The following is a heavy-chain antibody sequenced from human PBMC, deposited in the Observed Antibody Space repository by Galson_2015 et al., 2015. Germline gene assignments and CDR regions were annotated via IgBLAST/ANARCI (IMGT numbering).Heavy chain of an antibody. CDR1: GFTFSSYG. J-gene: IGHJ4*02. CDR3: ARGEYSSSSPDY. V-gene: IGHV3-33*01. Sequence: SLRLSCAASGFTFSSYGMHWVRQAPGKGLEWVAVIWYDGSNKYYADSVKGRFTISRDNSKSTLYLQMNSLRAEDTAVYYCARGEYSSSSPDYWGQGTLVTVSS. D-gene: IGHD6-6*01. CDR2: IWYDGSNK.